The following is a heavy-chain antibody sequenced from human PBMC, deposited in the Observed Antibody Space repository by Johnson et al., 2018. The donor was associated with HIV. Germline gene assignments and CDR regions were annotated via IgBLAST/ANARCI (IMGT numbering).Heavy chain of an antibody. CDR2: ITFNGGDT. V-gene: IGHV3-20*04. D-gene: IGHD1-26*01. CDR1: GFTFDDYG. CDR3: ARDPSPIVGATYAFDI. J-gene: IGHJ3*02. Sequence: MMLVESGGGVVRPGGSLRLSCAASGFTFDDYGMSWVRQPPGKGLEWVSLITFNGGDTAYSDSVKVRFTISRDNAKNSLYLQMNSLRAEDTAVYYCARDPSPIVGATYAFDIWGQGTMVTVSS.